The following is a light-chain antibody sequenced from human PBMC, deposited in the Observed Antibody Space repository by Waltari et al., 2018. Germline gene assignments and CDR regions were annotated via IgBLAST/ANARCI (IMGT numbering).Light chain of an antibody. V-gene: IGKV3-11*01. CDR1: QNVDSS. CDR2: DAS. Sequence: ETVLTQSPATLSLSPGERATLSCRASQNVDSSLAWYQQRPGQAPRLLIYDASNRATGIPARFSGSGSGTDVTLTISSLEPEDFAVYYCQQRSNWPPFAFGPGTTVDIK. CDR3: QQRSNWPPFA. J-gene: IGKJ3*01.